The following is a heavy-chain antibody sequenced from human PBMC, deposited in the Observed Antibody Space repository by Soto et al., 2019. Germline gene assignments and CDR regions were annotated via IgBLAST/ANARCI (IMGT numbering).Heavy chain of an antibody. V-gene: IGHV1-18*01. D-gene: IGHD6-13*01. J-gene: IGHJ3*02. CDR1: GYTFTSYG. CDR2: ISAYNGNT. Sequence: ASVKVSCKASGYTFTSYGISWVRQAPGQGLEWMGWISAYNGNTNYAQKLQGRVTMTTDASTSTAYMELRSLRSDDTAVYYCAREVQQLIAFDIWGQGTMVTVSS. CDR3: AREVQQLIAFDI.